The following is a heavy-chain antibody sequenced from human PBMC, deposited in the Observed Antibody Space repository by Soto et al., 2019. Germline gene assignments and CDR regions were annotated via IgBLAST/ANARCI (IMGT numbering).Heavy chain of an antibody. CDR3: ARRGSGSYYDY. V-gene: IGHV3-23*01. D-gene: IGHD1-26*01. CDR2: ISGSGGST. CDR1: GFTFSSYA. Sequence: EVQLLESGGGLVQPGGSLRLSCAASGFTFSSYAMRWVRQAPVKGLEWVSAISGSGGSTYYADSVKGRFTISRDNSKNTLYLQMNSLRAEDTGVYYWARRGSGSYYDYWGEGTLVTVSS. J-gene: IGHJ4*02.